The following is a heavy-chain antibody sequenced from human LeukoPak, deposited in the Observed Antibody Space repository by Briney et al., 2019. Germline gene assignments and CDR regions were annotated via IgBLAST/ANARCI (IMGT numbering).Heavy chain of an antibody. CDR1: GFTFSSSA. J-gene: IGHJ4*02. D-gene: IGHD2-2*01. Sequence: PGGSLRLSCAASGFTFSSSAMSWVRQAPGKGLEWVSGISGRGASKYYADSVKGRFTISRDNSKNTLYLQMNSLRAEDTAVYYCAKGVVVAPDVTPFDYWGQGTLVTVSS. CDR2: ISGRGASK. CDR3: AKGVVVAPDVTPFDY. V-gene: IGHV3-23*01.